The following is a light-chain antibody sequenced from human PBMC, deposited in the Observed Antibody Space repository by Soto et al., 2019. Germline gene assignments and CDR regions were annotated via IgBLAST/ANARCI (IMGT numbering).Light chain of an antibody. J-gene: IGKJ2*01. CDR3: HQYNNWPYT. V-gene: IGKV3-15*01. CDR1: QSVSSN. Sequence: EIVMTQSPATLAVSPGERAALSCRASQSVSSNFAWYQQKPGQAPRRLIYGEPSRAPGTPARFSGSGSGTEFTLTISSLQSEDFAVYSCHQYNNWPYTFGLGTKLEMK. CDR2: GEP.